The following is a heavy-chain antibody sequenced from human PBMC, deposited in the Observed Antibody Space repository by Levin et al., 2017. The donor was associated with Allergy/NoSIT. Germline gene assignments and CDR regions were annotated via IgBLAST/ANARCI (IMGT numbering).Heavy chain of an antibody. J-gene: IGHJ4*02. V-gene: IGHV5-10-1*01. Sequence: GESLKISCKGSGYSFTSYWISWVRQMPGKGLEWMGRIDPSDSYTNYNPSFQGHVTISADKSISTAYLQWSSLKASDTAMYYCARGYDYGDPTGYWGQGTLVTVSS. D-gene: IGHD4-17*01. CDR3: ARGYDYGDPTGY. CDR1: GYSFTSYW. CDR2: IDPSDSYT.